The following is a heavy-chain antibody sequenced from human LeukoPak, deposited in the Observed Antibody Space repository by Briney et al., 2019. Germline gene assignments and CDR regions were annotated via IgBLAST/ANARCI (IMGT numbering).Heavy chain of an antibody. J-gene: IGHJ3*02. CDR3: ARDMGRGFAFDI. CDR2: TWTDGSNK. V-gene: IGHV3-33*01. Sequence: GGSLRLSCAASGLTFSTYAMDWVRQAPGKGLEWVALTWTDGSNKYYADSVKGRFTISRDNSKNTLYLQMSSLRAEDTAVYYCARDMGRGFAFDIWGQGTMVTVSS. CDR1: GLTFSTYA. D-gene: IGHD3-10*01.